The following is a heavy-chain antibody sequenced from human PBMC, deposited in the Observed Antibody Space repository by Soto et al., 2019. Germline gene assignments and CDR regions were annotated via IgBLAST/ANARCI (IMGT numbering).Heavy chain of an antibody. V-gene: IGHV3-30*18. J-gene: IGHJ3*02. CDR1: GFTFSSYG. CDR2: ISYDGSNK. D-gene: IGHD3-16*02. CDR3: AKDYRDRYNDDFDI. Sequence: PGGSLRLSCAASGFTFSSYGMHWVRQAPGKGLEWVAVISYDGSNKYYADSVKGRFTISRDNSKNTLYLQMNSLRDEDTAVYYCAKDYRDRYNDDFDIWGQGTMVTVSS.